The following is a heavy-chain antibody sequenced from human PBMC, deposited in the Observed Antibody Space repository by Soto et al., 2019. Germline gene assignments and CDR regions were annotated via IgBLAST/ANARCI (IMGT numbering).Heavy chain of an antibody. CDR1: GLSLTSPGMC. J-gene: IGHJ6*02. Sequence: SGPTLVNPTETLTVTCTFSGLSLTSPGMCVSLIRQSPGKALEWLALIERDDDDKYYSTSLKTRLTISKDTRKNQVVLTMANMDPADTATYYCARSIRGPRRFNGMDVWGQGTTVTVYS. CDR3: ARSIRGPRRFNGMDV. CDR2: IERDDDDK. V-gene: IGHV2-70*13. D-gene: IGHD1-20*01.